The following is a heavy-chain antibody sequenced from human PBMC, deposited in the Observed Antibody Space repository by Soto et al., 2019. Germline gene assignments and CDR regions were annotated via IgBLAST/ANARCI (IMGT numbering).Heavy chain of an antibody. V-gene: IGHV3-15*01. J-gene: IGHJ2*01. CDR3: TFFFQAEDGIRDYLSVSAFLLNRSSDL. CDR2: IKSKTDVATT. D-gene: IGHD3-9*01. Sequence: EKGLEWVGRIKSKTDVATTDYAAHVKGRFTISRDNSKNTLYLQMNSLKTEDTAVYYCTFFFQAEDGIRDYLSVSAFLLNRSSDL.